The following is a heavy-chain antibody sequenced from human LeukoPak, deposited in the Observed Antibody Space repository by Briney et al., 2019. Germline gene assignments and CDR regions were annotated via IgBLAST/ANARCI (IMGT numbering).Heavy chain of an antibody. CDR2: INSDGSST. CDR3: AREDVDTTIGPYYFDY. J-gene: IGHJ4*02. CDR1: GFTFCSYW. D-gene: IGHD5-18*01. V-gene: IGHV3-74*01. Sequence: GGSLRLSCAASGFTFCSYWMSWVRQAPGKGLVWVSRINSDGSSTNYADSVKGRFTISRDNAKNTLYLQMNSLRAEDTAVYYCAREDVDTTIGPYYFDYWGQGTLVTVSS.